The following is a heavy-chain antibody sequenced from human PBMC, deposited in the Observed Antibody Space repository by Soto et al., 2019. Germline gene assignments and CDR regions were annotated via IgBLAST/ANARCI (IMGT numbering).Heavy chain of an antibody. CDR3: ARAPSYYYDSSGYFHY. Sequence: PSETLSLTCTVSGGSISSYYWSWIRQPPGKGLEWIGYIYYSGSTNYNPSLKSRVTISVDTSKNQFSLKLSSVTAADTAVYYCARAPSYYYDSSGYFHYWGQGTLVTVS. CDR1: GGSISSYY. D-gene: IGHD3-22*01. CDR2: IYYSGST. V-gene: IGHV4-59*01. J-gene: IGHJ4*02.